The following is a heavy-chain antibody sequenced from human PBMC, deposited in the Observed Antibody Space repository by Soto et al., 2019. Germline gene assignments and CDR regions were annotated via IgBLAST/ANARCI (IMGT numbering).Heavy chain of an antibody. CDR1: GFTFSSYG. D-gene: IGHD3-10*01. V-gene: IGHV3-30*18. CDR3: AKDPQGFGEFPLDY. CDR2: ISYDGSNK. Sequence: QVQLGESGGGVVQPGRSLRLSCAASGFTFSSYGMHWVRQAPGKGLEWVAVISYDGSNKYYADSVKGRFTIYRDNSKNTLYLQMNSLRAEDTAVYYCAKDPQGFGEFPLDYWGQGTLVTVSS. J-gene: IGHJ4*02.